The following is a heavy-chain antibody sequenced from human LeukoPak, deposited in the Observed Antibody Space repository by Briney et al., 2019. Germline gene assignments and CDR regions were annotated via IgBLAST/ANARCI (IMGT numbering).Heavy chain of an antibody. J-gene: IGHJ3*02. Sequence: GGSLRLSCAASGLTFDDYGMSWVRQAPGKGLEWVSGINWNGGSTGYADSVKGRFTISRDNAKNSLYLQMNSLRAEDTALYYCARGTLYSYAFDIWGQGTMVTVSS. CDR1: GLTFDDYG. V-gene: IGHV3-20*04. D-gene: IGHD5-18*01. CDR2: INWNGGST. CDR3: ARGTLYSYAFDI.